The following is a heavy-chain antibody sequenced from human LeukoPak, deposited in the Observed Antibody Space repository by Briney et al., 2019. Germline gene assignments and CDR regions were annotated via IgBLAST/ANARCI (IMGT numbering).Heavy chain of an antibody. CDR1: GFTFSSYA. Sequence: GGSLRLSGAASGFTFSSYAMHWVRQAPGKGLEWVAVISYDGSNKYYADSVKGRFTISRDNSKNTLYLQMISLRAEDTAVYYCARARSGSYYPDWFDPWGQGILVTVSS. CDR3: ARARSGSYYPDWFDP. J-gene: IGHJ5*02. CDR2: ISYDGSNK. D-gene: IGHD1-26*01. V-gene: IGHV3-30-3*01.